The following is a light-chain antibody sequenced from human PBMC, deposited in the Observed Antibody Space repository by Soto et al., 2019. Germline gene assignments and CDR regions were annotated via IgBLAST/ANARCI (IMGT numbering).Light chain of an antibody. V-gene: IGKV3-20*01. CDR3: QPYGSSPGT. Sequence: DMVLTQSPGTLSLSPGERATLSCRASQSVSSSYLAWYQQKRGQAPRLLIYGASSRPTGIPDGCTGSGSGTDFTLNISRLEPEDFAVYYCQPYGSSPGTFGQGTNVDIK. CDR2: GAS. CDR1: QSVSSSY. J-gene: IGKJ1*01.